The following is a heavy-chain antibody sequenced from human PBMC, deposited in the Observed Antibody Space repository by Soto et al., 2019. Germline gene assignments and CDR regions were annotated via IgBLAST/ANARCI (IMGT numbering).Heavy chain of an antibody. D-gene: IGHD6-19*01. J-gene: IGHJ4*02. V-gene: IGHV4-59*08. Sequence: SETLSLTCTVSGGSISSYYWSWIRQPPGKGLEWIGYIYYSGSTNYNPSLKSRVTISVDTSKNQFSLKLSSVTAADTAVYYCARHSGSGHLGAPFFDYWGQGTLVTVSS. CDR1: GGSISSYY. CDR3: ARHSGSGHLGAPFFDY. CDR2: IYYSGST.